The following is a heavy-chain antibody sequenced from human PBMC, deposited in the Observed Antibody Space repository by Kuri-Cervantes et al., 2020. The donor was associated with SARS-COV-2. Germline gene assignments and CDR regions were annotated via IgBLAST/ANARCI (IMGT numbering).Heavy chain of an antibody. V-gene: IGHV3-21*01. CDR3: AREIEGFDI. CDR2: ISTSSAYI. CDR1: GFTFSSYS. D-gene: IGHD2-21*01. J-gene: IGHJ3*02. Sequence: GESLKISCAASGFTFSSYSMNWVRQAPGKGLEWVSYISTSSAYIYHGDSVKGRFIISRDNAKNPLYLQMTSLRAEDTAVYYCAREIEGFDIWGQGTMVTVSS.